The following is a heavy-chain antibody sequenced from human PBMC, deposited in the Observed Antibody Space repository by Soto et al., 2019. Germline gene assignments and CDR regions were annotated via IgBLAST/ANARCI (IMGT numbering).Heavy chain of an antibody. CDR1: GGSFSGYY. V-gene: IGHV4-34*01. J-gene: IGHJ6*03. CDR3: ARRYSSSQAPPSYYMDV. Sequence: PSETLSLTCAVYGGSFSGYYWSWIRQPPGKGLEWIGEINHSGSTNYNPSLKSRVTISVDTSKNQFSLKLSSVTAADTAVYYCARRYSSSQAPPSYYMDVWGKGTTVTVSS. CDR2: INHSGST. D-gene: IGHD6-6*01.